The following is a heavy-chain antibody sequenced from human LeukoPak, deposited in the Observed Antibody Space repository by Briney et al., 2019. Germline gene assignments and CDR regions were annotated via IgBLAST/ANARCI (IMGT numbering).Heavy chain of an antibody. CDR3: ARDCSSTSCSFDY. V-gene: IGHV3-30-3*01. CDR2: ISYDGSNK. CDR1: GFTFTNYA. J-gene: IGHJ4*02. Sequence: GGSLRLSCAASGFTFTNYAMNWVRQAPGKGLEWVAVISYDGSNKYYADSVKGRFTISRDNSKNTLYLQMNSLRAEDTAVYYRARDCSSTSCSFDYWGQGTLVTVSS. D-gene: IGHD2-2*01.